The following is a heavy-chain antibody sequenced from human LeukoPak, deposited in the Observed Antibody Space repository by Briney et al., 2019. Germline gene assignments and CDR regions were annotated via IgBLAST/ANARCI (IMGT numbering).Heavy chain of an antibody. CDR3: ARDGGLYYYYGMDV. Sequence: TGGSLRLSCAASGFDLGHYEVNWVRQAPGKGLEWVAVISYDGSNKYYADSVKGRFTISRDNSKNTLYLQMNSLRAEDTAVYYCARDGGLYYYYGMDVWGQGTTVTVSS. CDR2: ISYDGSNK. V-gene: IGHV3-30*04. J-gene: IGHJ6*02. CDR1: GFDLGHYE. D-gene: IGHD3-10*01.